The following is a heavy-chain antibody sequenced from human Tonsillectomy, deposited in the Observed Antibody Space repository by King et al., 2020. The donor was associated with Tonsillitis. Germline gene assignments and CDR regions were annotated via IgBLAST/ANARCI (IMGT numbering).Heavy chain of an antibody. D-gene: IGHD1-1*01. CDR3: AREVASGTLDS. CDR1: GFTFSTYW. CDR2: INHDGSNE. J-gene: IGHJ4*02. Sequence: VQLVESGGGLVQPGGSLRLSCAASGFTFSTYWMSWVRQAPGKGLEWVANINHDGSNEYYVDSMKGRFTISRDNAKNSLFLQLNSLRAEDTALYFCAREVASGTLDSWGRGTLVTVSS. V-gene: IGHV3-7*01.